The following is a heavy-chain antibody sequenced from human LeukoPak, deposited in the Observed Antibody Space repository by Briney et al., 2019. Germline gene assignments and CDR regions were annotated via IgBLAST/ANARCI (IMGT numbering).Heavy chain of an antibody. CDR3: ATATGYCSGGSCPGDY. CDR2: FDPEDGET. V-gene: IGHV1-24*01. J-gene: IGHJ4*02. D-gene: IGHD2-15*01. Sequence: GASVKVSCKVSGYTLTELSMHWVRQAPGKGLEWMGGFDPEDGETIYAQKFQGRVTMTEDTSTDTAYMELSSLRSEDTAVYYCATATGYCSGGSCPGDYWGQGTLVTVSS. CDR1: GYTLTELS.